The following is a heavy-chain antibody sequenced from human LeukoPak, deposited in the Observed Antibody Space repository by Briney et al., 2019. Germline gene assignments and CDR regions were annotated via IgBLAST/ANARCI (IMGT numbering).Heavy chain of an antibody. CDR1: GFTFSSYA. CDR3: AREGGSSRTEEGFDY. J-gene: IGHJ4*02. V-gene: IGHV3-30-3*01. D-gene: IGHD6-13*01. Sequence: SLRXSCAASGFTFSSYAMHWVRQAPGKGLEWVAVISYDGSNKYYADSVKGRFTISRDNSKNTLYLQMNSLRAEDTAVYYCAREGGSSRTEEGFDYWGQGTLVTVSS. CDR2: ISYDGSNK.